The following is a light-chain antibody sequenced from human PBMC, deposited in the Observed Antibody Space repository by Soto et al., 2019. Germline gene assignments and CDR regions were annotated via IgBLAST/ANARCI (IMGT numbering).Light chain of an antibody. CDR1: QSLVHSDGRTY. V-gene: IGKV2-24*01. CDR3: MQATQYRPYT. J-gene: IGKJ2*01. CDR2: QVS. Sequence: DIVLTQTPLSSPVTLGQPASISCRSSQSLVHSDGRTYLSWFQQRPGQPPRLLIYQVSNRFSGVPDRFSGSGAGTDFTLKISRVEAEDVGIYFCMQATQYRPYTFRQGTKLEI.